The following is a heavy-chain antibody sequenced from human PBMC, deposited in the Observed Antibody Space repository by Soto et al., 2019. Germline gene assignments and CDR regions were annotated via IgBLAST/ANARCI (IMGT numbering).Heavy chain of an antibody. CDR1: GYMFSSYW. J-gene: IGHJ6*02. CDR2: IYPGDSDT. Sequence: GESLKISCKGSGYMFSSYWSAWVRQMPGKGLEWMGIIYPGDSDTIYSPSFQGQVTFSADKSTSTAYLQWSSLKASDTAMYYCARQGSNGAYYYYGMDVWGQGTTVTVSS. D-gene: IGHD2-8*01. V-gene: IGHV5-51*01. CDR3: ARQGSNGAYYYYGMDV.